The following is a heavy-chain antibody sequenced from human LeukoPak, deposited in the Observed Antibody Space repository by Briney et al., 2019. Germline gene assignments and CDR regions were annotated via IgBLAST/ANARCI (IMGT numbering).Heavy chain of an antibody. J-gene: IGHJ4*02. CDR2: IRGDGSMT. D-gene: IGHD6-25*01. CDR3: ARENLAAAADY. V-gene: IGHV3-74*01. Sequence: GGSLRLSCAASEFTFSAYWMHWVRQAPGKGLVWVSRIRGDGSMTNYADSVKGRFTVSRDNAKNTLYLQMNSLRLEDTAVYYCARENLAAAADYWGQGTVVTVSS. CDR1: EFTFSAYW.